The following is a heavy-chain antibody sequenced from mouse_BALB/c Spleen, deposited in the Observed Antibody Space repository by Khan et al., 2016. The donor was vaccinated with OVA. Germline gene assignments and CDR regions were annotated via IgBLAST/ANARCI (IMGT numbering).Heavy chain of an antibody. CDR2: INTNTGEP. V-gene: IGHV9-3*02. CDR1: GYTFTNYG. J-gene: IGHJ3*01. D-gene: IGHD1-1*01. CDR3: ARGNYYGNNSWFVY. Sequence: QIQLVQSGPELKKPGETVKISCKVSGYTFTNYGMNWVKQAPGKGLKWMGWINTNTGEPTYAEEFKGRFAFSLETSASPAYLQINNLKNEDTTKYCGARGNYYGNNSWFVYWGQGTLVTVSA.